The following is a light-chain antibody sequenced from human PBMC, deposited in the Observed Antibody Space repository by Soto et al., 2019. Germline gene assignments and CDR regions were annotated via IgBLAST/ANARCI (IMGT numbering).Light chain of an antibody. CDR3: QQSYSTPYT. V-gene: IGKV1-39*01. J-gene: IGKJ2*01. Sequence: DIQMTQSPSSLSASVGDRVTITCRASQSISSYLNWYQQKPGKAPKLLIYAASSLQSGVPSRFSCSGSGTDFTLTISSLQPEDFATYSCQQSYSTPYTFGQGTRVDIK. CDR2: AAS. CDR1: QSISSY.